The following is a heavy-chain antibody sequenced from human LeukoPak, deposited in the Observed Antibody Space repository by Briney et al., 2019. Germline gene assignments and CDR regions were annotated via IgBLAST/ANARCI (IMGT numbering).Heavy chain of an antibody. CDR1: GFTFSSHS. CDR3: AKTTVGYSSGRFPGWPADY. D-gene: IGHD2-15*01. Sequence: PGGSLRLSCAASGFTFSSHSMNWVRQAPGKGLEWVSGIFGSGGSAHYADSVKGRFTISRDNSKNTVYLEMNSLGVEDTAVYYCAKTTVGYSSGRFPGWPADYWGQGTLVTVSS. V-gene: IGHV3-23*01. CDR2: IFGSGGSA. J-gene: IGHJ4*02.